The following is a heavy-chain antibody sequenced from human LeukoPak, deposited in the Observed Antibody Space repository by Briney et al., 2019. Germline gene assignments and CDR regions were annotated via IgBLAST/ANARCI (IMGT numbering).Heavy chain of an antibody. CDR1: GYTFTGYY. CDR2: INPNSGGT. V-gene: IGHV1-2*02. Sequence: ASVKVSCKASGYTFTGYYMHWVRQAPGQGLEWMGWINPNSGGTNYAQKFQGRVTMTRDTSISTAYMELSRLRSDDTAVYYCARANAYDILTGYYRWQRPPFDYWGQGTLVTVSS. CDR3: ARANAYDILTGYYRWQRPPFDY. J-gene: IGHJ4*02. D-gene: IGHD3-9*01.